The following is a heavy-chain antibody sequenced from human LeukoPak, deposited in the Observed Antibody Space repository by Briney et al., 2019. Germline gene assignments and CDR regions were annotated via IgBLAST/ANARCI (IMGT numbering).Heavy chain of an antibody. J-gene: IGHJ4*02. CDR2: ISSSGSTI. V-gene: IGHV3-48*03. CDR3: ARDLDYYDSSGYLGDKY. CDR1: GFTFSSYE. Sequence: PGGSLRLPCAASGFTFSSYEMICVRRAPGKGLEWVSYISSSGSTIYYADSVKGRFTISRDNAKNSLYLQMNSLRAEDTAVYYCARDLDYYDSSGYLGDKYWGQGTLVTVSS. D-gene: IGHD3-22*01.